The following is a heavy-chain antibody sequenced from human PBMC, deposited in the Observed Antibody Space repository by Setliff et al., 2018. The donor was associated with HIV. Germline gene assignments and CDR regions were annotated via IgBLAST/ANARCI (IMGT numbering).Heavy chain of an antibody. V-gene: IGHV1-69-2*01. CDR2: VDPEDGET. Sequence: GASVKVSCKASGYTFTNYFMHWVRQAPGEGLEWVERVDPEDGETRYAMKFQGSVTISADTSTDTTYLSLTSLRSQDTAVYYCATVRIVGATEFDYWGQGTVVTVS. CDR3: ATVRIVGATEFDY. CDR1: GYTFTNYF. J-gene: IGHJ4*02. D-gene: IGHD1-26*01.